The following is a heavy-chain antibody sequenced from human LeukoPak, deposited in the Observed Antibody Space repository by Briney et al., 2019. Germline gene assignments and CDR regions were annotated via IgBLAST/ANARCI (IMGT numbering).Heavy chain of an antibody. J-gene: IGHJ5*02. CDR3: ARSRDSSADRNNYFDP. CDR1: GGSFSGYY. D-gene: IGHD3-22*01. Sequence: SETLSLTCAVYGGSFSGYYWSWIRQPPGKGLEWIGEINHSGSTNYNPSLKSRVTISVDTSKNQFSLTLTSVTAADTAVYYCARSRDSSADRNNYFDPWGQGTLVTVSS. V-gene: IGHV4-34*01. CDR2: INHSGST.